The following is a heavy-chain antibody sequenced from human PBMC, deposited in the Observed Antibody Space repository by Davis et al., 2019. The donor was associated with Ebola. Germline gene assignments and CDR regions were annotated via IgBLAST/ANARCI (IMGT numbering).Heavy chain of an antibody. CDR3: ANDRGGI. Sequence: PGGPLRPPCPPSGSTFRSYGTPWSRQAPGKGPGWVAVISYDGSNKYYADSVKGRFSISRDNSKSTLYLQINSLRAEDTAVYYCANDRGGIWGQGTLVNVSS. J-gene: IGHJ4*02. V-gene: IGHV3-30*18. CDR1: GSTFRSYG. D-gene: IGHD3-10*01. CDR2: ISYDGSNK.